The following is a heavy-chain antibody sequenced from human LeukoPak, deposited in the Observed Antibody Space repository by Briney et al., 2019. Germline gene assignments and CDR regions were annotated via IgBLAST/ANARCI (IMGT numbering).Heavy chain of an antibody. D-gene: IGHD3-10*01. CDR1: GGSISSGGYS. J-gene: IGHJ5*02. V-gene: IGHV4-30-2*01. Sequence: SQTLSLTCAVSGGSISSGGYSWSWVRQPPGKGLEWIGYIYHSGSTYYNPSLKSRVTISVDRSKNQFSLKLSSVTAADTAVYYCARAELWFGELLLGFDHWGQGTLVTVSS. CDR3: ARAELWFGELLLGFDH. CDR2: IYHSGST.